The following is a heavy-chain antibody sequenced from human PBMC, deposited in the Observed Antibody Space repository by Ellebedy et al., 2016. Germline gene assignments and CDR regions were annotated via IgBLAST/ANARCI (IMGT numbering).Heavy chain of an antibody. CDR1: GGSMRSYY. CDR3: ARAVGQGILDS. CDR2: IYTSGST. J-gene: IGHJ4*02. V-gene: IGHV4-4*07. Sequence: SETLSLTCTVSGGSMRSYYWSWIRQPAGKALEWIGRIYTSGSTNYNPSLKSRVTISLDTSKSQFSLMLSSVTAADTAVYYCARAVGQGILDSWGQGTLVTVSS.